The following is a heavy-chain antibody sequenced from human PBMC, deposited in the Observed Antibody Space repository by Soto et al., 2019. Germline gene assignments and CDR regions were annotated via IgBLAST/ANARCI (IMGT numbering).Heavy chain of an antibody. CDR1: GYTFTSYY. CDR3: ASGRTRSSITMIVVVGYGMDV. V-gene: IGHV1-46*01. CDR2: INPSGGST. J-gene: IGHJ6*02. D-gene: IGHD3-22*01. Sequence: ASVKVSCKASGYTFTSYYMHWVRQAPGQGLEWMGIINPSGGSTSYAQKFQGRVTMTRDTSTSTVYMELSSLRSEDTAVYYCASGRTRSSITMIVVVGYGMDVWGQGTTVTVSS.